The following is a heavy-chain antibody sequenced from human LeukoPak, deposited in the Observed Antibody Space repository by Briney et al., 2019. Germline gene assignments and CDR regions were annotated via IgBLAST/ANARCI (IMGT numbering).Heavy chain of an antibody. J-gene: IGHJ5*02. CDR1: RFTFSGYA. CDR3: AKGSGSGWYGWFDP. CDR2: IDASGVNT. V-gene: IGHV3-23*01. D-gene: IGHD6-19*01. Sequence: GGSLRLSCAASRFTFSGYAMYWVRQAPGKGLEWVSCIDASGVNTYYADSVKGRFTISRDNSRNTLYLQMNSLRAEDTAVYYCAKGSGSGWYGWFDPWGQGTLVTVSS.